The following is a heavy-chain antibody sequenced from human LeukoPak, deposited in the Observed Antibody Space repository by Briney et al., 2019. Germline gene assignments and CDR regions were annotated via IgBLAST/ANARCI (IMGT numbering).Heavy chain of an antibody. J-gene: IGHJ4*02. D-gene: IGHD3-22*01. Sequence: PGGSLRISCAASGFTFGSYAMSWVRQAPGKGLEWVSAISGSGGSTYYADSVKGRFTISRDNSKNTLYLQMNSLRAEDTAVYYCAKKLVTMIVVPPHYFDYWGQGTLVTVSS. CDR3: AKKLVTMIVVPPHYFDY. CDR1: GFTFGSYA. CDR2: ISGSGGST. V-gene: IGHV3-23*01.